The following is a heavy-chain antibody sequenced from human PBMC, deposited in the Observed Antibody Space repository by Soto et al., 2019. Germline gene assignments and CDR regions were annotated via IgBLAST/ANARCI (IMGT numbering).Heavy chain of an antibody. CDR1: GGSFSGYY. D-gene: IGHD2-8*01. CDR3: ALLTFSFNNGAYLPLDD. J-gene: IGHJ4*01. CDR2: ITHRGNT. V-gene: IGHV4-34*01. Sequence: PSETLSLTCEVSGGSFSGYYLMWIRQAPGRGLEWIGEITHRGNTTYNPSFRSRLDISLDSPKRRFSLTLTSVTAADEAVYYCALLTFSFNNGAYLPLDDWGRGSLVTVSS.